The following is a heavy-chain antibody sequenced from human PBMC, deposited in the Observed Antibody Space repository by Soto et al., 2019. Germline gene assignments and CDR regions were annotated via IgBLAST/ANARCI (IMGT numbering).Heavy chain of an antibody. Sequence: QVQLQESGPGLVRPSGTLSLTCAVSGGSITSTNWWTWVRQPPGKGLEWIGEIYHSGITNYNPSLKSRVTISVDKSKNQFSLKLSSVTAADTALYYCAREVAVAGRVGMDVWGQGTTVTVSS. D-gene: IGHD6-19*01. V-gene: IGHV4-4*02. CDR2: IYHSGIT. J-gene: IGHJ6*02. CDR3: AREVAVAGRVGMDV. CDR1: GGSITSTNW.